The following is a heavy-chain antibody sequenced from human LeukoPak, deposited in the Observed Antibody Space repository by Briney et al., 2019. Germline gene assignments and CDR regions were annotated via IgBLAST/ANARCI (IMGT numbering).Heavy chain of an antibody. CDR3: ARDVFHGSGSPYFDS. Sequence: GGSLRLSCAASGFTFSSHSMHWVRQAPGKGLEWISYISISTSTIYYADSVKGRFTISRDNAKNSLYLQMNSLRAEDTAVYYCARDVFHGSGSPYFDSWGQGTLVTVSS. CDR1: GFTFSSHS. D-gene: IGHD3-10*01. J-gene: IGHJ4*02. CDR2: ISISTSTI. V-gene: IGHV3-48*04.